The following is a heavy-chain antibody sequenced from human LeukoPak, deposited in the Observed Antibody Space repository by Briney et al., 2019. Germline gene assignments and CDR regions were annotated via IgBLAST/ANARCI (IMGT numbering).Heavy chain of an antibody. CDR3: ARAGGYYGSGSFLDY. V-gene: IGHV4-38-2*02. Sequence: AAETLSLTCTVSRYDINSVYYWGGIRQPPGKGREWIGSIYHSGSTYYNASRKSRFNISMDTSRNKFSLHLNSVTAADKAVYYCARAGGYYGSGSFLDYWGQGLLVTVSS. J-gene: IGHJ4*02. CDR1: RYDINSVYY. D-gene: IGHD3-10*01. CDR2: IYHSGST.